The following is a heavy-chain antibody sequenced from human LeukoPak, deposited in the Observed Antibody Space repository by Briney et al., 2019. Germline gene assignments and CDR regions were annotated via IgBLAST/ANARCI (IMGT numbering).Heavy chain of an antibody. CDR1: GGSISSSSYY. V-gene: IGHV4-39*01. J-gene: IGHJ4*02. CDR3: ARQGADVDY. Sequence: SETLSLTCTVSGGSISSSSYYWGWIRQPPGKGLEWIGSIYYSGSTYYNPSRKSRVTISVDTSKNQFSLKLSSVTAADTAVYYCARQGADVDYWGQGTLVTVSS. CDR2: IYYSGST.